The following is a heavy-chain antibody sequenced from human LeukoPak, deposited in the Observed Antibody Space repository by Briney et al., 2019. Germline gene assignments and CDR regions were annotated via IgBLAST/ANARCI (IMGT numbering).Heavy chain of an antibody. CDR2: IFHSGST. D-gene: IGHD3-3*01. V-gene: IGHV4-38-2*02. CDR1: GYSISSGYY. J-gene: IGHJ4*02. Sequence: SETLSLTCTVSGYSISSGYYWGWMRQPPGKRLEWIGNIFHSGSTHYSPSLKSRVAMSLQTSINQFSLNLFSVTAADTAMYYCTVSTRGYAVLADYWGQGTLVTVSS. CDR3: TVSTRGYAVLADY.